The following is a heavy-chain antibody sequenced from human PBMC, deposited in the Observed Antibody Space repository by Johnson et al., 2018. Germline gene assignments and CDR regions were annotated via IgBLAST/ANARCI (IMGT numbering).Heavy chain of an antibody. Sequence: VQLVESGGGLVRPGGPLRLSCAASGFTFSRHAMSWVRQAPGKGLEWVATISASGSSTYYADPVTGRFTISRDNSKNTLYLQMNSLRGEDTALYYCARVQNYGGTASYMDVWGKGTTVTVSS. V-gene: IGHV3-23*04. CDR1: GFTFSRHA. CDR3: ARVQNYGGTASYMDV. CDR2: ISASGSST. D-gene: IGHD4/OR15-4a*01. J-gene: IGHJ6*03.